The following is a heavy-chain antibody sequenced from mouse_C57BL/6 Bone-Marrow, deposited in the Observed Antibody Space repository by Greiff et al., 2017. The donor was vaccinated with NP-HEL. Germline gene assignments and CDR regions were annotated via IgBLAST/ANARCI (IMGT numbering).Heavy chain of an antibody. Sequence: VQLQQPGAELVKPGASVKLSCKASGYTFTSYWMHWVKQRPGRGLEWIGRIDPNSGGPKYNEKFKSKATLTVDKPSSTAYMQLSSLTSEYSAVYYCARLITTVVDWYFDVWGTGTTVTVSS. J-gene: IGHJ1*03. CDR3: ARLITTVVDWYFDV. CDR2: IDPNSGGP. V-gene: IGHV1-72*01. D-gene: IGHD1-1*01. CDR1: GYTFTSYW.